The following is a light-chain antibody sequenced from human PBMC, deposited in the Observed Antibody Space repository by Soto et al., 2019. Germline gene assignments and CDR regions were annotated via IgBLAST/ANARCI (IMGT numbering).Light chain of an antibody. CDR3: SSYTASSTYV. CDR1: SSDVGGYNY. CDR2: DVS. J-gene: IGLJ1*01. Sequence: SVLTQPASVSGSPGQSITISCTGTSSDVGGYNYVSWYQHHPGKAPKLMIFDVSNRPSGVSNRSSGSKSGNTASLTISGLQAEDEADYYCSSYTASSTYVFGTGTKVTVL. V-gene: IGLV2-14*03.